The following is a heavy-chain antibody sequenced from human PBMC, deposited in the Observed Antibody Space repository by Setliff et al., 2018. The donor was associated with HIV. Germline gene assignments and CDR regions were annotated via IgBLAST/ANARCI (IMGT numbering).Heavy chain of an antibody. V-gene: IGHV4-59*08. J-gene: IGHJ4*02. Sequence: TLSLTCTVSGGSIRSYYWSWIRQSPGKGLEWIGYVFYNGDTAYNPSLKSRLTISVDTSKSQFSLKLTSVTAADTAVYCCARQMTIPGVAVTPVDYWGQGALVTVSS. D-gene: IGHD3-3*01. CDR1: GGSIRSYY. CDR2: VFYNGDT. CDR3: ARQMTIPGVAVTPVDY.